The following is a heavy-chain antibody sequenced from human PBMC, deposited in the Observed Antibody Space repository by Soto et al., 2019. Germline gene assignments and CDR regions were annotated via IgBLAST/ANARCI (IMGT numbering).Heavy chain of an antibody. Sequence: GGSLRLSCAASGFTFSSYAMSWVRQAPGKGLEWVSAISGSGGSTYYADSVKGRFTISRNNSKNTLYLQMNSLRAEDTAVYYCAKDLLPYYDILTGYYGFDYWGQGTLVTVSS. J-gene: IGHJ4*02. CDR2: ISGSGGST. CDR1: GFTFSSYA. CDR3: AKDLLPYYDILTGYYGFDY. V-gene: IGHV3-23*01. D-gene: IGHD3-9*01.